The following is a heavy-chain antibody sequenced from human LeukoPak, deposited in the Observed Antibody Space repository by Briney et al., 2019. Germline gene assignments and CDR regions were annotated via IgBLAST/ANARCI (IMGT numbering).Heavy chain of an antibody. Sequence: GASVKVSCKASGYTFSTYAMHWVRQAPGQGLEWMGWISTYDGNANYAQKLQGRVTMTTDTSTITAYMELRSLRSDDTAVYYCARAPSGFTYGPGDHWGQGTLVTVSS. CDR3: ARAPSGFTYGPGDH. V-gene: IGHV1-18*01. CDR1: GYTFSTYA. J-gene: IGHJ4*02. D-gene: IGHD5-18*01. CDR2: ISTYDGNA.